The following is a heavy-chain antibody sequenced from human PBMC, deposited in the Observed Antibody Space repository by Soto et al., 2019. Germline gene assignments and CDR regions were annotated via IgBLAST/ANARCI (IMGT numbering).Heavy chain of an antibody. V-gene: IGHV1-69*01. D-gene: IGHD6-13*01. CDR2: IIPIFGTA. J-gene: IGHJ4*02. CDR1: GGTFSSYA. Sequence: QVQLVQSGAEVKKPGSSVKVSCKASGGTFSSYAISWVRQAPGQGLEWLGGIIPIFGTANYAQKFQGRVTITEDESASPAYMELSSLRSEDTAVYYCARGLAAAAPRNLDYWGQGTLVTVSS. CDR3: ARGLAAAAPRNLDY.